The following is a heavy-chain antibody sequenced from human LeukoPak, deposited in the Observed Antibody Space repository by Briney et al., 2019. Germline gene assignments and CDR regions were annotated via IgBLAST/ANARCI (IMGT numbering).Heavy chain of an antibody. Sequence: GGSLRLSCAASGFTFSSYAMSWVRQAPGKGLEWISTISGRGGSTYYADSVEGRFTISRDNSKNTLYLQMNSLRAEDTAIYYCARDDYGETIDYWGQGTLVTVSS. D-gene: IGHD4-17*01. V-gene: IGHV3-23*01. CDR1: GFTFSSYA. CDR2: ISGRGGST. CDR3: ARDDYGETIDY. J-gene: IGHJ4*02.